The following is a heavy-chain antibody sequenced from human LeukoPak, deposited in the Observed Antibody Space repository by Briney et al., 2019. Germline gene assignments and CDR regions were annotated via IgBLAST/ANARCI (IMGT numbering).Heavy chain of an antibody. CDR2: MKEDGTEE. CDR3: ARGGWELDF. D-gene: IGHD1-26*01. Sequence: GGSLRLSCAVSGFTFSNYWMNWVRQAPGKGLEWVAHMKEDGTEEYYLDSVRGRFTISKNDAKRSLFLQMNRLTDEDTALYYCARGGWELDFWGQGTLVTVSS. V-gene: IGHV3-7*03. J-gene: IGHJ4*02. CDR1: GFTFSNYW.